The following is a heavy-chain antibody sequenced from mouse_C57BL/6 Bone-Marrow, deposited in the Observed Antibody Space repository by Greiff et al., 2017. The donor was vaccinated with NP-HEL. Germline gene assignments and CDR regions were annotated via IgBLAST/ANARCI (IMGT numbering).Heavy chain of an antibody. Sequence: VQLQQPGAELVMPGASVKLSCKASGYTFTSYWMHWVKQRPGQGLEWNGEIDPSDSYTNYNQKFKGKSTLTVDKSSSTAYMQLSSLTSEDSAVYYCARGIYYDYDVGWFAYWGQGTLVTVSA. CDR3: ARGIYYDYDVGWFAY. CDR1: GYTFTSYW. J-gene: IGHJ3*01. CDR2: IDPSDSYT. D-gene: IGHD2-4*01. V-gene: IGHV1-69*01.